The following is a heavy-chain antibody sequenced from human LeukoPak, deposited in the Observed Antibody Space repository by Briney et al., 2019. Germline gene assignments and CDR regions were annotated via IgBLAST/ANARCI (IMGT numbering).Heavy chain of an antibody. V-gene: IGHV3-74*01. CDR2: ISADGSST. D-gene: IGHD1-26*01. CDR3: GRDGQGSTPLDY. Sequence: GGSLRLSCAASGLTFSSHWMHWVRQAPGRGLVWVSGISADGSSTRYADSVNGRFTISRDNDKNTLYLQMNSLRAEDTAVYYCGRDGQGSTPLDYWGQGTLVTVSS. J-gene: IGHJ4*02. CDR1: GLTFSSHW.